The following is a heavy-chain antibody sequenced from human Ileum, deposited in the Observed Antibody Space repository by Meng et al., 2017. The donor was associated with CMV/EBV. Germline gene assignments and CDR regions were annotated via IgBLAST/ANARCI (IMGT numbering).Heavy chain of an antibody. CDR3: TREIMVRGIISGYFDY. Sequence: ASVKVSCKASGYTFTSYFIHWVRQAPGQGLEWMGIINPTDGTTHYAQKFQGRVTMSRDTSTSTVYMELSNLRSDDTAVYYCTREIMVRGIISGYFDYWGRGTLATVSS. D-gene: IGHD3-10*01. J-gene: IGHJ4*02. CDR1: GYTFTSYF. CDR2: INPTDGTT. V-gene: IGHV1-46*01.